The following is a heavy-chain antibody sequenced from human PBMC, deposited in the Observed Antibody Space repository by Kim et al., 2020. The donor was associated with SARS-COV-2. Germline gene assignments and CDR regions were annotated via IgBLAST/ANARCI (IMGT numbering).Heavy chain of an antibody. CDR1: GDSIISNDW. Sequence: SETLSLTCDVSGDSIISNDWWSWVRQAPGKGLEWIGEIYYSGTTSYNPALKTRVTMSVDKSKNQFFLKLTSVTAADTAIYYCSKQVGGVGSAVWGQGTVVAVSS. J-gene: IGHJ4*02. D-gene: IGHD3-16*01. CDR2: IYYSGTT. CDR3: SKQVGGVGSAV. V-gene: IGHV4-4*02.